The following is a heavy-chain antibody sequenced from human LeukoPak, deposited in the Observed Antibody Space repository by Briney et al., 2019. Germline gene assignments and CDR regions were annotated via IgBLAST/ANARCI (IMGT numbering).Heavy chain of an antibody. CDR1: GYTFTSYD. J-gene: IGHJ5*01. CDR3: ARVFYYDTSGHNWLDS. Sequence: ASGKVSCKASGYTFTSYDINWVRQAPGQGLEWMGWISTYNGHTNYAQKFQGRVAMTTDTSTNTAYMELRSLKSGDTAVYYCARVFYYDTSGHNWLDSWGQGTLVTVSS. V-gene: IGHV1-18*01. D-gene: IGHD3-22*01. CDR2: ISTYNGHT.